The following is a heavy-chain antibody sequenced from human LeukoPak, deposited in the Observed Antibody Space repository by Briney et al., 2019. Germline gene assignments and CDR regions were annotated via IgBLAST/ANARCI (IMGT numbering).Heavy chain of an antibody. D-gene: IGHD5-12*01. CDR1: GGSFSGYN. CDR2: INHSGST. CDR3: ARGRGYSGPGWFDP. V-gene: IGHV4-34*01. J-gene: IGHJ5*02. Sequence: SETLSLTCADYGGSFSGYNWSRNRQPPGKRQEKHREINHSGSTNYNPSLKSRVTISVDTSKNQFSLKLSSVTAADTAVYYCARGRGYSGPGWFDPWGQGTLVTVSS.